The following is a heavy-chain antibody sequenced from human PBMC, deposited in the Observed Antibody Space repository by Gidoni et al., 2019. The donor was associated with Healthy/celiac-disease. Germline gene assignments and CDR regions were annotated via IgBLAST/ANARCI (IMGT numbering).Heavy chain of an antibody. D-gene: IGHD2-2*01. J-gene: IGHJ6*02. CDR3: ARDEGYCSSTSCYAEYYYYYGMDV. V-gene: IGHV3-48*01. CDR1: GFPFRSHS. Sequence: EVQLVESGGGLVQPGGSLRLSCAASGFPFRSHSMTWVPQSPGKGLEWVSCISSSRSTIYYANSVKGRFTISRDNAKNSLYLQMNSLRAEDTAVYYCARDEGYCSSTSCYAEYYYYYGMDVWGQGTTVTVSS. CDR2: ISSSRSTI.